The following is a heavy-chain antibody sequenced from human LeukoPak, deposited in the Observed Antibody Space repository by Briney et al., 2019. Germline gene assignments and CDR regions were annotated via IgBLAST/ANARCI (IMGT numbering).Heavy chain of an antibody. CDR1: GFTVSSNY. CDR2: IYSGGST. Sequence: GGSLRLSCAASGFTVSSNYMSWVRQAPGKGLEWVSVIYSGGSTYYADSVKGRFTISRDNSKNTLYLQMNSLRAEDTAVYYCAREGYYDSSGYYPGYFQHWGQGTLVTVSS. V-gene: IGHV3-53*01. D-gene: IGHD3-22*01. CDR3: AREGYYDSSGYYPGYFQH. J-gene: IGHJ1*01.